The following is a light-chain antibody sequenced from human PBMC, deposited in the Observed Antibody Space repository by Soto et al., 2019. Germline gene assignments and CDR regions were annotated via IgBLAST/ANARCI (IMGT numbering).Light chain of an antibody. V-gene: IGLV2-14*01. CDR2: DVS. CDR1: SSDVGGYNY. J-gene: IGLJ2*01. Sequence: QSALTQPASVSGSPGQSVTISCTGTSSDVGGYNYVSWYQQYLGKAPKLMIYDVSNRPSGVPNRFSGSKSANTASLTISGLQAEDEADYYCSSYTGSSTVVFGGGTKLTVL. CDR3: SSYTGSSTVV.